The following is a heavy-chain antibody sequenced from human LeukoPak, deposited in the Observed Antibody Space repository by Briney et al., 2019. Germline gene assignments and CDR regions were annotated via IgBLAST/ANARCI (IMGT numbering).Heavy chain of an antibody. Sequence: RPGGSLRLSCAASGFTFSTYDMHWVRQATGKGLEWVSGISAGGDTCYSGSVKGRFTISRDNSKTTLFLQMNSLRAEDTAVYYCARGGAPFVVVTGSYWGQGTLVTVSS. D-gene: IGHD2-21*02. V-gene: IGHV3-13*01. J-gene: IGHJ4*02. CDR2: ISAGGDT. CDR3: ARGGAPFVVVTGSY. CDR1: GFTFSTYD.